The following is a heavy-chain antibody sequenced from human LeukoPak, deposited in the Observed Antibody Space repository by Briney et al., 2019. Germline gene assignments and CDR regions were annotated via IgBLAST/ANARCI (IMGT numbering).Heavy chain of an antibody. Sequence: GGSLRLSCAASGFTFTNYWMSWVRQAPGKGLELVANIKQDRSEKYYVDSVKGRFTISRDNAKNSLYLQMNSLKNEDTAMYYCARARRTGYAFGPQADWGQGTLVTVSS. J-gene: IGHJ4*02. CDR1: GFTFTNYW. CDR3: ARARRTGYAFGPQAD. V-gene: IGHV3-7*01. CDR2: IKQDRSEK. D-gene: IGHD1-1*01.